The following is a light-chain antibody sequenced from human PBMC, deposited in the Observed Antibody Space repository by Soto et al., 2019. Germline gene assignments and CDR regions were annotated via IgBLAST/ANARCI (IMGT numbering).Light chain of an antibody. CDR3: QQYGSSVWT. V-gene: IGKV3-20*01. CDR1: QSVRNSY. CDR2: GAS. Sequence: EIVLTQSPGTLSLSPGERATLSCRASQSVRNSYLAWYQQKPGQAPRLFIYGASTRATGITDRFSGSGSGADFTLTISRVEPEDFAVYYCQQYGSSVWTFGQGTKVEIK. J-gene: IGKJ1*01.